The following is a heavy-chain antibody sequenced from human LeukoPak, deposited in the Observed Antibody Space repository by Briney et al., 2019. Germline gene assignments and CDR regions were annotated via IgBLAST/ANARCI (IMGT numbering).Heavy chain of an antibody. CDR3: ARVSYGGFGESIDY. CDR1: GGSFSGYY. Sequence: SETLSLTCAVYGGSFSGYYWGWIRQPPGKGREWIGSIYHSGSTYYNPSLKSRVTISVDTSKNQFSLKLSSVTAADTAVYYCARVSYGGFGESIDYWGQGTLVTVSS. D-gene: IGHD3-10*01. CDR2: IYHSGST. V-gene: IGHV4-38-2*01. J-gene: IGHJ4*02.